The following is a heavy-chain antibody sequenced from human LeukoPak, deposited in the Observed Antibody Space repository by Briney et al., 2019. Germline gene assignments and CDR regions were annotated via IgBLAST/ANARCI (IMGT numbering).Heavy chain of an antibody. CDR2: IWYDGSNK. Sequence: GGSLRLSCAASGFTFSSYGMHWVRQAPGKGLEWVAVIWYDGSNKYYADSVKGRFTISRDNSKNTLYLQMNSLRAEDTAVYYCARDLEGIAAAGWVDYWGQGTLVTVSS. D-gene: IGHD6-13*01. CDR1: GFTFSSYG. CDR3: ARDLEGIAAAGWVDY. V-gene: IGHV3-33*08. J-gene: IGHJ4*02.